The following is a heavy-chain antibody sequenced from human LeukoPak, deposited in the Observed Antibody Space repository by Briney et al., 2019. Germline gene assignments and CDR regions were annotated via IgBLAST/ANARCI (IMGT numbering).Heavy chain of an antibody. CDR3: ARGTELRGGNSRYWFDP. CDR2: MSPTSGNT. CDR1: GYTFNTYD. V-gene: IGHV1-8*01. J-gene: IGHJ5*02. Sequence: ASVQVSCKASGYTFNTYDIQWVRQAAGQGPEWMGWMSPTSGNTGYAQKFQGRVTMTRNTSISTAYMELSSLRSEDTAVYYCARGTELRGGNSRYWFDPWGQGTLVTVSS. D-gene: IGHD2-21*02.